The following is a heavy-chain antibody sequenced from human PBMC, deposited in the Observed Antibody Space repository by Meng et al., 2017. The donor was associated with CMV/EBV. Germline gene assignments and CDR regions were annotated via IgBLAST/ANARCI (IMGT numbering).Heavy chain of an antibody. CDR1: GGSLRGHY. J-gene: IGHJ4*02. CDR3: ARRNQYDFHSDY. Sequence: GSLRLSCTVSGGSLRGHYWSWIRQPPGKGLEWIGYILYTGSTSYNPSLKSRVTLSVDTSKNQFSLKLDSVTAADTAVYFCARRNQYDFHSDYWGQGTLVTVSS. CDR2: ILYTGST. V-gene: IGHV4-59*11. D-gene: IGHD3-3*01.